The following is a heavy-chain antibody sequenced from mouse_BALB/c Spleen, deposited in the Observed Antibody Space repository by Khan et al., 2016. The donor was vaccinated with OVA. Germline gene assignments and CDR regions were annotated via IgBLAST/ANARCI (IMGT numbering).Heavy chain of an antibody. CDR2: INTHSGVP. V-gene: IGHV9-4*02. Sequence: QIQLVQSGPELKKPGETVRISCKASGYTFTTAGIQWVQKMPGKGLKWIGWINTHSGVPKYAEDFKGRFAFSLEISVNTAYLQITNLQNADTATYFCARGGAAYYRNDGGAMEYWGQGTSDNGSS. J-gene: IGHJ4*01. CDR3: ARGGAAYYRNDGGAMEY. D-gene: IGHD2-14*01. CDR1: GYTFTTAG.